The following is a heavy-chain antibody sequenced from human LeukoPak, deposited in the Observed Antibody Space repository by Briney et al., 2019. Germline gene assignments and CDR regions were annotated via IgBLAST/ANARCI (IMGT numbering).Heavy chain of an antibody. CDR1: GGSISSGDYY. D-gene: IGHD2-2*02. V-gene: IGHV4-30-4*08. J-gene: IGHJ3*02. CDR3: ARDTPRRGYCSSTSCYKRYAFDI. CDR2: IYYGGST. Sequence: SETLSLTCTVSGGSISSGDYYWSWIRQPPGKGLEWIGYIYYGGSTYYNPSLKSRVTISVDTSKNQFSLKLSSVTAADTAVYYCARDTPRRGYCSSTSCYKRYAFDIWGQGTMVTVSS.